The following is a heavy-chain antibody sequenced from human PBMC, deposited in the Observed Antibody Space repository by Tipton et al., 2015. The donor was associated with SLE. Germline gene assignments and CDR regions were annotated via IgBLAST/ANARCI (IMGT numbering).Heavy chain of an antibody. CDR1: GGSFSGYY. V-gene: IGHV4-34*01. Sequence: AGLVKPSETLSLTCAVYGGSFSGYYWSWIRQPPGKGLEWIGEINHNGSTNYNPSLKSRVTISVDTSKNQFSLKLRSVTAADTAVYYCASGILTGNAAFDVWGQGTMVTVSP. J-gene: IGHJ3*01. D-gene: IGHD3-9*01. CDR2: INHNGST. CDR3: ASGILTGNAAFDV.